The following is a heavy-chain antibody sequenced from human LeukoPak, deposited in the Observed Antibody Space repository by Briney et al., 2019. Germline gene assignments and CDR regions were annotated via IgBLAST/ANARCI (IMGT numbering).Heavy chain of an antibody. D-gene: IGHD3-16*02. V-gene: IGHV3-21*01. CDR2: LSSSSSYT. CDR1: RFTFSSYS. Sequence: GGSLRLSCAASRFTFSSYSMNWVRQAPGQELEWVSSLSSSSSYTYYADSVKGRFTISRDNAKNSLYLQMNSLRAEDTAVYYCARGGMNDASYLHFDYWGQGTLVTVGS. J-gene: IGHJ4*02. CDR3: ARGGMNDASYLHFDY.